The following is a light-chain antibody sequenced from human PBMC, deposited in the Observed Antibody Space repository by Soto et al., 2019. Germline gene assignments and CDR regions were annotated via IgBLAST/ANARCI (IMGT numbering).Light chain of an antibody. Sequence: EIVLTQSPGTLSLSPGERATLSCRASQSFTSRSLAWYQQKPGLAPRLLISGTSNRAAGIPDRFSGSGSGTDFTLTISRLEPEDFAVYYCQQYDSSPRTFGQGTKV. CDR1: QSFTSRS. V-gene: IGKV3-20*01. CDR2: GTS. J-gene: IGKJ1*01. CDR3: QQYDSSPRT.